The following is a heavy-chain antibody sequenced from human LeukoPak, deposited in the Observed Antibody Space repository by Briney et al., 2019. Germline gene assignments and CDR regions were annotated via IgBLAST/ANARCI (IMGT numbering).Heavy chain of an antibody. Sequence: GGSLRLSCAAPGFTFSTHAMSWVRQAPGKGLEWVSRISSTGGTTEYADSVKGRFTISRDTSKNTLYLQMNSLRVEDTAVYYCAKDRSGSGYFDNWGQGTLVTVSS. D-gene: IGHD3-10*01. CDR3: AKDRSGSGYFDN. V-gene: IGHV3-23*01. CDR2: ISSTGGTT. J-gene: IGHJ4*02. CDR1: GFTFSTHA.